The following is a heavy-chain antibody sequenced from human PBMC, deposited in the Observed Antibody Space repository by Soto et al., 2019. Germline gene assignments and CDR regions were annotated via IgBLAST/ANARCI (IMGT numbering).Heavy chain of an antibody. CDR1: SGSVSSGDYY. Sequence: SETLSLTCTVSSGSVSSGDYYWSWIRQSPEKGLEWIGCIYSSGNTYYNPSLESRVTISVDTSKNQFSLDLTSVTAADTAVYYCASNALSHRYYGMDVWGQGTTVTVSS. J-gene: IGHJ6*02. CDR3: ASNALSHRYYGMDV. CDR2: IYSSGNT. V-gene: IGHV4-30-4*01.